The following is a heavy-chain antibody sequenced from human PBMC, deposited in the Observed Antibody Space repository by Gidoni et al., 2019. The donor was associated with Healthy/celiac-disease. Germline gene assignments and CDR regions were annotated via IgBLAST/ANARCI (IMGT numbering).Heavy chain of an antibody. V-gene: IGHV3-23*01. J-gene: IGHJ5*02. CDR3: AKAPYSSGWYWFDP. CDR1: VSSFSSYA. CDR2: ISGSGGST. Sequence: EVQLLAPGGGLVQPGGSLRLSCAASVSSFSSYAMSWVRRAPRKGLEWVSAISGSGGSTYYADSVKGRFTISRDNSKNTLYLQMNGLRAEDTAVYYCAKAPYSSGWYWFDPWGQGTLVTVSS. D-gene: IGHD6-19*01.